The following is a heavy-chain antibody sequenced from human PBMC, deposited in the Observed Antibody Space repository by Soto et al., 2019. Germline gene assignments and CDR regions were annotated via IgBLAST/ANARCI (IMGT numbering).Heavy chain of an antibody. Sequence: QVQLQQWGAGLLKPSETLSLTCAVYGGSFSGYYWSWIRQPPGKGLEWIGEINHSGSTNYNPSLKSRVTISVDTSKNQFSLKLSSVTAADTAVYYCAREKWELLGGFDYWGQGTLVTVSS. D-gene: IGHD1-26*01. CDR2: INHSGST. V-gene: IGHV4-34*01. CDR1: GGSFSGYY. J-gene: IGHJ4*02. CDR3: AREKWELLGGFDY.